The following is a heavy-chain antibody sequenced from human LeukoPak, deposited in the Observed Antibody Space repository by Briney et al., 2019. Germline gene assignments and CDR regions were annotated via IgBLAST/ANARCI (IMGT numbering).Heavy chain of an antibody. CDR2: ISAYNGNT. J-gene: IGHJ5*02. CDR1: GYTFTGYG. Sequence: ASVKVSCKASGYTFTGYGISWVRQAPGQGLEWMGWISAYNGNTNYAQKLQGRVTMTTDTSTSTAYMELRSLRSDDTAVYYCARDILGGCSSTSCPWGWFDPWGQGTLVTVSS. D-gene: IGHD2-2*01. V-gene: IGHV1-18*04. CDR3: ARDILGGCSSTSCPWGWFDP.